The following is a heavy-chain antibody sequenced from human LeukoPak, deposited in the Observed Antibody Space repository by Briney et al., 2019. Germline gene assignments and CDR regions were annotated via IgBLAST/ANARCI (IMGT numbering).Heavy chain of an antibody. J-gene: IGHJ4*02. CDR1: GGSITFYY. V-gene: IGHV4-4*07. Sequence: PSETLSLTCIVSGGSITFYYWNWIRNPAGKGLEWIGRIHTSGTTNYNPSLKSRATMSIDTSQRKFSLNLTSVTAADTAVYYCASSSWKKTFDYWGQGALVTVSS. D-gene: IGHD1-1*01. CDR3: ASSSWKKTFDY. CDR2: IHTSGTT.